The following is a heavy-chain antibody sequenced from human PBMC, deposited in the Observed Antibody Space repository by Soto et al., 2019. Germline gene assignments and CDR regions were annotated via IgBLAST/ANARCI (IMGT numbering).Heavy chain of an antibody. V-gene: IGHV4-4*02. CDR1: GGSISSSNW. Sequence: SETLSLTCAVSGGSISSSNWWSWVRQPPGKGLEWIGEIYHSGSTNYNPSLKSRVTISVDNSKNHFSLKLSFVTAADTAVFYCARDLALWFGELFQSWFDPWGQGTLVTVSS. D-gene: IGHD3-10*01. J-gene: IGHJ5*02. CDR3: ARDLALWFGELFQSWFDP. CDR2: IYHSGST.